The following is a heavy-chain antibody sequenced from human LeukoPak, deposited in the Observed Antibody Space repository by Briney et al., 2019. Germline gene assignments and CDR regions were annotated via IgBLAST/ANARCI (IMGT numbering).Heavy chain of an antibody. CDR2: FSHNGGNT. Sequence: GGSLRLSCSASGFTFGSHALHWVRQAPGKGLEYVSGFSHNGGNTYYADSVKGRFTISRDNSRNTLYLQTSSLRDADTAVYYCVKNDYGSGGYLELDHWGQGNLVTVSS. D-gene: IGHD3-10*01. V-gene: IGHV3-64D*09. J-gene: IGHJ4*02. CDR1: GFTFGSHA. CDR3: VKNDYGSGGYLELDH.